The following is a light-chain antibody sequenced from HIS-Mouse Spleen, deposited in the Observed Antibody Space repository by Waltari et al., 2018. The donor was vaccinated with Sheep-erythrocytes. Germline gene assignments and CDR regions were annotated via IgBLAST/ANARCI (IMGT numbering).Light chain of an antibody. CDR3: QQYNNWPPPYT. J-gene: IGKJ2*01. V-gene: IGKV3-15*01. CDR2: GAS. CDR1: QSVSSN. Sequence: EIVMTQSPATLSVSPGERATLSCRASQSVSSNLAWYQQKPGQAPRLLIYGASTRATGIPARFSGSGSGTEFTLTISSMQSEDFAVYYCQQYNNWPPPYTFGQ.